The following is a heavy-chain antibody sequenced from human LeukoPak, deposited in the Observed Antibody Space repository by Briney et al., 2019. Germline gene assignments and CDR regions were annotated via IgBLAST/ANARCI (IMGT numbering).Heavy chain of an antibody. J-gene: IGHJ4*02. D-gene: IGHD1-1*01. CDR2: ISSSSSNI. V-gene: IGHV3-11*04. CDR1: GFTFSDYY. CDR3: ARCTTGRTFGSLREIKRSREIDY. Sequence: GGSLRLSCAASGFTFSDYYMSWIRQAPGKGLEWVSSISSSSSNIYYADSVKGRFTISRDNAKNSLYLQMNSLRVEDTAVYYCARCTTGRTFGSLREIKRSREIDYWGQGTLVTVSS.